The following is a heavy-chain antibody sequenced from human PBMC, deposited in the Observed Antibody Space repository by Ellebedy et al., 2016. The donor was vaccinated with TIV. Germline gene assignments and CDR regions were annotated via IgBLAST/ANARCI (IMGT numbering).Heavy chain of an antibody. CDR2: IFYRGST. J-gene: IGHJ6*03. D-gene: IGHD2-2*01. V-gene: IGHV4-61*01. Sequence: SETLSLTXTVSGASITSDNYYWSWIRQPPGKGLEWIGYIFYRGSTSYNPSLESRVSISIDTSKTQFSLRLSSVTAADTAVYYCARQVVVPARHYYYMDVWGKGTTVTVSS. CDR1: GASITSDNYY. CDR3: ARQVVVPARHYYYMDV.